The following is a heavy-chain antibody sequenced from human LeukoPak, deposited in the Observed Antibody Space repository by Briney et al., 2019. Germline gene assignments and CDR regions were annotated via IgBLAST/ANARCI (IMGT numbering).Heavy chain of an antibody. V-gene: IGHV4-61*01. D-gene: IGHD5-24*01. CDR1: GYSISSGYY. Sequence: SETLSLTCTVSGYSISSGYYWGWIRQPPGKGLEWIGYIYYSGSTNYNPSLKSRVTISVDTSKNQFSLKLSSVTAADTAVYYCARERWLHIWGQGTLVTVSS. CDR2: IYYSGST. J-gene: IGHJ4*02. CDR3: ARERWLHI.